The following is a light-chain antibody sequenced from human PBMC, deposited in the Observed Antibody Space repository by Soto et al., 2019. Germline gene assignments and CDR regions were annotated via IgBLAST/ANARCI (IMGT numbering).Light chain of an antibody. J-gene: IGKJ3*01. CDR3: MQGTHWPFT. V-gene: IGKV2-30*01. CDR1: QSLVYTDGNTY. Sequence: DVVMTQSPLSLPVTLGQPASISCRSSQSLVYTDGNTYLTWFQQRPGQSPRRLIYKVSYRDSGVPDRFSGGGSDTDFTLKISRVEAEDVGIYYCMQGTHWPFTFGPRTKVDIK. CDR2: KVS.